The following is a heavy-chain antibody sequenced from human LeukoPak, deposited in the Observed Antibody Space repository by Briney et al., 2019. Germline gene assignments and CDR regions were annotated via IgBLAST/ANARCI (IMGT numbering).Heavy chain of an antibody. CDR3: ARDLSSGWYGYYYYYGMDV. D-gene: IGHD6-19*01. CDR2: ISSSSSYI. Sequence: GGSLRLSCAASGFTFSSYSMNWVRQAPGKGLEWVSSISSSSSYIYYADSVKGRFTIPRDNAKNSLYLQMNSLRAEDTAVYYCARDLSSGWYGYYYYYGMDVWGQGTTVTVSS. V-gene: IGHV3-21*01. J-gene: IGHJ6*02. CDR1: GFTFSSYS.